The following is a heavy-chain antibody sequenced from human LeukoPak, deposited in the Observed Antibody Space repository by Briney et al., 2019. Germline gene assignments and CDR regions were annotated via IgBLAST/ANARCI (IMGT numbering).Heavy chain of an antibody. CDR3: AKDMGGGIAAAGPVDY. Sequence: PGGSLRLSCAASGFTFDDYAMHWVRQAPGKGLEWVSLISWDGGSTYYADSVKGRFTISRDNSKNPLYLQMNSLRAEDTALYYCAKDMGGGIAAAGPVDYWGQGTLVTVSS. CDR2: ISWDGGST. CDR1: GFTFDDYA. D-gene: IGHD6-13*01. J-gene: IGHJ4*02. V-gene: IGHV3-43D*03.